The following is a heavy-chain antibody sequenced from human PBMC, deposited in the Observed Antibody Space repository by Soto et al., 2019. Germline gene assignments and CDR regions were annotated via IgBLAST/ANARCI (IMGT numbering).Heavy chain of an antibody. CDR2: IKHDGSER. CDR3: ARGLPEYDYGNYADAFDV. D-gene: IGHD4-17*01. Sequence: VQLVESGGALVQPGGSLRLSCAASDFIFKNYWVNWLPQAPGKGREGVAAIKHDGSERYYVDSVKGRFTISRDDAKNSLYLQMNDLRAEDTAVYYCARGLPEYDYGNYADAFDVWGQGTMVTVSS. V-gene: IGHV3-7*01. J-gene: IGHJ3*01. CDR1: DFIFKNYW.